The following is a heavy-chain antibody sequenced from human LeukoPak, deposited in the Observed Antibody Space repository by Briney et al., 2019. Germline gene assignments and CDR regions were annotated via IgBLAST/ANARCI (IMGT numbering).Heavy chain of an antibody. D-gene: IGHD5-18*01. CDR2: ISSSSSYI. V-gene: IGHV3-21*01. Sequence: GGSLRLSCAASGFTFSSYWMHWVRQAPGKGLEWVSSISSSSSYIYYADSVKGRFTISRDNAKNSLYLQMNSLRAEDTAVYYCAREGTTWIQLCPDYWGQGTLVTVSS. CDR3: AREGTTWIQLCPDY. J-gene: IGHJ4*02. CDR1: GFTFSSYW.